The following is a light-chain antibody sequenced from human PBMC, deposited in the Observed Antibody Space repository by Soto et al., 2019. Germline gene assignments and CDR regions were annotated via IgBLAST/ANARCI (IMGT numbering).Light chain of an antibody. V-gene: IGKV3-20*01. CDR2: GTS. Sequence: ENVLTQSPGTLSLSPGERATFSCRASQSVRSAYLAWYQQKPGQSPRLLIYGTSSRASGIPDRFSGSGSGTDVTLTISRLEPEDFAVYLCQQYGTSPYTFGQGTKLEIK. J-gene: IGKJ2*01. CDR1: QSVRSAY. CDR3: QQYGTSPYT.